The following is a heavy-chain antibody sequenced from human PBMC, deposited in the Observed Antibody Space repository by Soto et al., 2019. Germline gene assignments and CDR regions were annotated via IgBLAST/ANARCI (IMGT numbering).Heavy chain of an antibody. J-gene: IGHJ4*02. V-gene: IGHV1-8*01. CDR2: VNPKTGNT. CDR3: ARSAYGDLDY. D-gene: IGHD4-17*01. Sequence: QVQLVQSGSEVKKRWASVKVSCKASGYTFTNYDLHWVRQASGQVLEWMGWVNPKTGNTAYAQKFQGRVTMSRDTSVTADYMELSSMTSEDTAVYFCARSAYGDLDYSGQGPRVTVSS. CDR1: GYTFTNYD.